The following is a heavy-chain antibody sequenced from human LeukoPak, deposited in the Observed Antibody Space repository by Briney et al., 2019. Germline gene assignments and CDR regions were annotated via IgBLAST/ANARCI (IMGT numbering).Heavy chain of an antibody. V-gene: IGHV1-8*01. CDR3: ARSGFGSGVSFGS. Sequence: ASVKVSCKASGYTFTNYDINWVRQATGQGLEWMGWMNPNSGDTGYVQKFQGRVTMTRDTSTSTAYMELSSLRSEDTAIYYCARSGFGSGVSFGSWGQGTMVTVSS. CDR1: GYTFTNYD. CDR2: MNPNSGDT. J-gene: IGHJ5*01. D-gene: IGHD3-10*01.